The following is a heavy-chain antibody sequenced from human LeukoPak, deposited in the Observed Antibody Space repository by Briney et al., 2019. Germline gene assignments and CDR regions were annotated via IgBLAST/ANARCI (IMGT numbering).Heavy chain of an antibody. CDR3: ARERKWLREVDY. D-gene: IGHD5-12*01. CDR1: GGSFSGYY. CDR2: INHSGST. V-gene: IGHV4-34*01. Sequence: PSETLSLTCAVYGGSFSGYYWSWIRQPPGKGLEWIGEINHSGSTNYNPSLKSRVTISVDTSKNQFSLKLSSVTAADTAVYYCARERKWLREVDYWGQGTLVTVSS. J-gene: IGHJ4*02.